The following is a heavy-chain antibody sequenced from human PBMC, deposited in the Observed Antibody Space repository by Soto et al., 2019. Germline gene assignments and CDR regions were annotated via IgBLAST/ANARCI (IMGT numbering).Heavy chain of an antibody. CDR1: GDSVSSNSAA. CDR3: ARDLLRSIVVLPADITTVVYYYYSMDV. D-gene: IGHD2-2*02. CDR2: TYYRSKWYN. J-gene: IGHJ6*02. Sequence: PSQTLSLTCAISGDSVSSNSAAWNWIRQSPSRGLEWLGRTYYRSKWYNDYAVSVKSRITINPDTSKNQFSLQLNSVTPEDTAVYYCARDLLRSIVVLPADITTVVYYYYSMDVWGQGPTVTVTS. V-gene: IGHV6-1*01.